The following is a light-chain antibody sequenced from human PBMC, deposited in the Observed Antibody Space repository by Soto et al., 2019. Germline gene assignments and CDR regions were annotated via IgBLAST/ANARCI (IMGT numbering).Light chain of an antibody. CDR1: SSNIGSNY. Sequence: QSALTQPPSVSAAPGQRVTISCSGSSSNIGSNYVSWYQQLPGTAPKLLFYDNYKRPSGIPDRFSGSTSGTSATLAIAGLQTGDEADYYCDSWDNSLSVVLFGGGTKLTVL. CDR3: DSWDNSLSVVL. V-gene: IGLV1-51*01. J-gene: IGLJ2*01. CDR2: DNY.